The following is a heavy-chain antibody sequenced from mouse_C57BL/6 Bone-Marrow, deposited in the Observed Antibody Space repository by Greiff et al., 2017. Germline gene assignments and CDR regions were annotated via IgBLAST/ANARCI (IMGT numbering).Heavy chain of an antibody. Sequence: VQLQQSGAELVRPGASVKLSCKASGYTFTSYWISWVKQRTGQGLEWIGEIYPGSGSTYYNEKFKGKATLTVDTSSSTAYMELSSLTSEDSAVYVGAIDIRQFDYWGKGTTLTVSS. V-gene: IGHV1-81*01. D-gene: IGHD1-2*01. CDR3: AIDIRQFDY. CDR2: IYPGSGST. J-gene: IGHJ2*01. CDR1: GYTFTSYW.